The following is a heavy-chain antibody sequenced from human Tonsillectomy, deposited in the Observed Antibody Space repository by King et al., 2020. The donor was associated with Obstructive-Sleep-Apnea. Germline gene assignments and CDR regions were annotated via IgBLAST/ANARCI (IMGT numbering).Heavy chain of an antibody. J-gene: IGHJ4*02. CDR3: AKGPAQQVVPNYFDL. V-gene: IGHV3-23*04. CDR1: GFTFSSYA. D-gene: IGHD6-13*01. Sequence: VQLVESGGGLVQPGGSLRLSCAASGFTFSSYAMTWVRQAPGKGLEWVSTMSGSGDTTYYADSVKGRFTISRDNSKKTLYLQMNSLRAEDTAVFFCAKGPAQQVVPNYFDLWGQRTLVTVSS. CDR2: MSGSGDTT.